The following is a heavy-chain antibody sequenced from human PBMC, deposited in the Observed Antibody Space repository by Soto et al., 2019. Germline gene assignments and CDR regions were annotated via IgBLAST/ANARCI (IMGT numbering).Heavy chain of an antibody. Sequence: PGGSLRLSCAASGFTFSSYAMSWVRQAPGKGLEWVSAISGSGGSTYYADSVKGRFTISRDNSKNTLYLQMNSLRAEDTAVYYCGKPRTSSGSFRPFDYWGQGTLVTVSS. D-gene: IGHD6-19*01. CDR3: GKPRTSSGSFRPFDY. V-gene: IGHV3-23*01. J-gene: IGHJ4*02. CDR1: GFTFSSYA. CDR2: ISGSGGST.